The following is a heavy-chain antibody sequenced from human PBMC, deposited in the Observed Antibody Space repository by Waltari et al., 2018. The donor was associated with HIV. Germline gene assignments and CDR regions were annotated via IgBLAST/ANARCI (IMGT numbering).Heavy chain of an antibody. CDR1: GYTFTIYG. Sequence: QARLVQSGAEVKKPGASVKVSCKTSGYTFTIYGISWVRQAPGQGLEWMGWISTYNGNTYYAQNLKGRVTLTTDSSRTAYMELRSLRSDDTAVYFCAREGYYYGSGTYAPPRYYGMDVWGQGTTVTVSS. D-gene: IGHD3-10*01. V-gene: IGHV1-18*01. CDR2: ISTYNGNT. J-gene: IGHJ6*02. CDR3: AREGYYYGSGTYAPPRYYGMDV.